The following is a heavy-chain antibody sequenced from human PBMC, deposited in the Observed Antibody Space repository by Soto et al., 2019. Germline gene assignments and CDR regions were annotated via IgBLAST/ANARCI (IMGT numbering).Heavy chain of an antibody. CDR3: ATSEDYYGSGPLPLVFDP. J-gene: IGHJ5*02. CDR2: INPSGGST. Sequence: ASVKVSCKASGYTFTSYYMHWVRQAPGQGLEWMGIINPSGGSTSYAQKFQGRVTMTRDTSTSTVYMELSSLRSVDTAVYYCATSEDYYGSGPLPLVFDPWGQGTLGTVSS. D-gene: IGHD3-10*01. CDR1: GYTFTSYY. V-gene: IGHV1-46*01.